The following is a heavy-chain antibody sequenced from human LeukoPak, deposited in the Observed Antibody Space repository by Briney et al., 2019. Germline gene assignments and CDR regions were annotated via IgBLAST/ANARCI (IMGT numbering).Heavy chain of an antibody. J-gene: IGHJ4*02. V-gene: IGHV3-7*01. Sequence: QAGGSLRLSCAASGFTFSSYWMSWVRQAPGKGLEWVANINQDGSEKYYVDSVKGRFTISKDNAKNSLYLQMNSLRAEDTAVYYCVRDFSLTRLERPFDSWGQGALVTVSS. CDR1: GFTFSSYW. D-gene: IGHD1-1*01. CDR3: VRDFSLTRLERPFDS. CDR2: INQDGSEK.